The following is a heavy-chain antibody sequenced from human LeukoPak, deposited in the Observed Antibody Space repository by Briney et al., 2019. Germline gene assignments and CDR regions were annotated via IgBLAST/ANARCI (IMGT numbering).Heavy chain of an antibody. Sequence: GASVKVSFKASGGTFSSYAISWVRQAPGRGLEWMGRIIPILGIANYAQKFQGRVTITADKSTSTAYMELSSLRSEDTAVYYCARPFAAGSPFDYWGQGTLVTVSS. D-gene: IGHD6-13*01. CDR3: ARPFAAGSPFDY. CDR1: GGTFSSYA. V-gene: IGHV1-69*04. J-gene: IGHJ4*02. CDR2: IIPILGIA.